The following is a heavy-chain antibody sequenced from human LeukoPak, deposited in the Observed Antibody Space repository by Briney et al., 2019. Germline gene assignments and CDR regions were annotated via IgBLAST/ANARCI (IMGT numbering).Heavy chain of an antibody. D-gene: IGHD6-6*01. J-gene: IGHJ5*02. CDR2: IYTSGST. CDR1: GGSVSSYY. CDR3: ARSPRGSSSLAGIWFDP. Sequence: MPSETLSLTCTVSGGSVSSYYWSWIRQPAGRGLEWIGRIYTSGSTNYNPSLKSRVTMSVDTSKNQFSLKLSSVTAADTAVYYCARSPRGSSSLAGIWFDPWGQGTLVTVSS. V-gene: IGHV4-4*07.